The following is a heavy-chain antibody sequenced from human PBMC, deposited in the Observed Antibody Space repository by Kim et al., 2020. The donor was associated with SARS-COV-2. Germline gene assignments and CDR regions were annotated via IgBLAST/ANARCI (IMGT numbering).Heavy chain of an antibody. V-gene: IGHV3-74*01. CDR2: INSDGSST. D-gene: IGHD5-12*01. J-gene: IGHJ4*02. CDR1: GFTFSSYW. Sequence: GGSLRLSCAASGFTFSSYWMHWVRQAPGKGLVWVSRINSDGSSTSYADSVKGRFTISRDNAKNTLYLQMNSLRAEDTAVYYCAPGYSGYDLGDYWGQGTLVTVSS. CDR3: APGYSGYDLGDY.